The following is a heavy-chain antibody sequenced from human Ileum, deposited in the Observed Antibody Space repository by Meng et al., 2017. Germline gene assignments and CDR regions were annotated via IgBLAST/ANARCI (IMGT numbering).Heavy chain of an antibody. Sequence: GGPLRLSWKGSGSSFYGYWIAWVRQMPGKGLEWMGIMYPGDTKTRYSPSFQGQVTTSADKSISTAYQQWSSLKASDTAMYYCARLGGSSLGKDWFDLWGQGTLVTVSS. CDR2: MYPGDTKT. J-gene: IGHJ5*02. V-gene: IGHV5-51*01. CDR1: GSSFYGYW. CDR3: ARLGGSSLGKDWFDL. D-gene: IGHD3-16*01.